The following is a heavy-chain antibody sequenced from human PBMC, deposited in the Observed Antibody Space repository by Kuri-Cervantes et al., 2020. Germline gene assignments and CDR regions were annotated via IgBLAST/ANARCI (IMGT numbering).Heavy chain of an antibody. V-gene: IGHV3-66*02. D-gene: IGHD3-10*01. Sequence: LSLTCAASGFTVSSNYMSWVRQAPGKGLEWVSVIYSGGSTYYADSVKGRFTISRDNSKNTLYLQMNSLRAEDTAVYYCARDSLWFGELWAYYGMDVWGQGTTVTVSS. J-gene: IGHJ6*02. CDR3: ARDSLWFGELWAYYGMDV. CDR2: IYSGGST. CDR1: GFTVSSNY.